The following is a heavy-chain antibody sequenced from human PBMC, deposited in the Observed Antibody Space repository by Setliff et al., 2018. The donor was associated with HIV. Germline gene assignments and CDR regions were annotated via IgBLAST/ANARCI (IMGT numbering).Heavy chain of an antibody. Sequence: GGSLRLSCAASGFTFSSYGMHWVRQAPGKGLEWVAVISHDGSSKYYADSVKGRFTISRDNSKNTLYLQMNSLRAEDTAVYYCTTDPTQIGNDYWGQGTLVTVS. V-gene: IGHV3-30*03. J-gene: IGHJ4*02. CDR2: ISHDGSSK. D-gene: IGHD3-16*01. CDR1: GFTFSSYG. CDR3: TTDPTQIGNDY.